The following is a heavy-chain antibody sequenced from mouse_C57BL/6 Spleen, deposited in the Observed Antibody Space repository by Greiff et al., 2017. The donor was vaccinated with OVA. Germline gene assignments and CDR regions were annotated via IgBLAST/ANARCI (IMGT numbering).Heavy chain of an antibody. CDR3: ARDHYDGYYFAY. Sequence: EVKLVESGPGMVKPSQSLSLTCTVTGYSITSGYDWHWIRHFPGNKLEWMGYISYSGSTNYNPSLKSRISITHDTSKNHFFLKLNSVTTEDTATYYCARDHYDGYYFAYWGQGTLVTVSA. CDR2: ISYSGST. CDR1: GYSITSGYD. J-gene: IGHJ3*01. D-gene: IGHD2-3*01. V-gene: IGHV3-1*01.